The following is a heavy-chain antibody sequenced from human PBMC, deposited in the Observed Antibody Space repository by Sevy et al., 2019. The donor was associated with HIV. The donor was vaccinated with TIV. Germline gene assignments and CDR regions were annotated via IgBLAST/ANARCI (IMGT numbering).Heavy chain of an antibody. D-gene: IGHD3-22*01. J-gene: IGHJ3*02. CDR2: ISSSSYI. Sequence: GGSLRLSCAASGFTFSSYSMNWVRQAPGKGLEWVSSISSSSYIYYADSVKGRFTISRDNAKNSLYLQMNSLRAEDTAVYYCARVVGSYYYDSSGPDAFDIWGQGTMVTVSS. V-gene: IGHV3-21*01. CDR3: ARVVGSYYYDSSGPDAFDI. CDR1: GFTFSSYS.